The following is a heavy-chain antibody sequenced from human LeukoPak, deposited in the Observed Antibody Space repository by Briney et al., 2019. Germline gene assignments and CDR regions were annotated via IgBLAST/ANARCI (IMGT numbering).Heavy chain of an antibody. CDR1: GYTFTGYY. CDR2: INPNSGGT. J-gene: IGHJ4*02. V-gene: IGHV1-2*06. D-gene: IGHD6-13*01. CDR3: ARVGPIAAAGYLWDY. Sequence: ASVKVSCKASGYTFTGYYMHWVRQAPGQGLEWMERINPNSGGTNYAQKFQGRVTMTRDTSISTAYMELSRLRSDDTAVYYCARVGPIAAAGYLWDYWGQGTLVTVSS.